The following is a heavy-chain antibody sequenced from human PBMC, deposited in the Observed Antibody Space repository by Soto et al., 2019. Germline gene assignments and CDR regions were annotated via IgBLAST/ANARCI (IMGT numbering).Heavy chain of an antibody. V-gene: IGHV3-23*01. J-gene: IGHJ3*02. CDR3: AKDHTVVIRDAFDI. CDR1: GFTFSSYA. D-gene: IGHD3-22*01. Sequence: EVQILESGGGLVQPGGSLRLSCAASGFTFSSYAMYWVGQAPGKGLAWVSGISDSGTGTYYADSVKGRFTISRDNSKKTVNLQMTSLSAEDTAVYYCAKDHTVVIRDAFDIWGQGTMVNVSS. CDR2: ISDSGTGT.